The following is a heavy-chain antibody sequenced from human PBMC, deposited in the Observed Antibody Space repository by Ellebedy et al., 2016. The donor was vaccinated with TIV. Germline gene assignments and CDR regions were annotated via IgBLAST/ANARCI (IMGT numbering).Heavy chain of an antibody. V-gene: IGHV3-7*01. CDR2: IKQDGSEK. Sequence: GESLKISCAASGFTFSNYWKSWVRQAPGKGLEWVVNIKQDGSEKYYVDSVKGRFPISRDNAKNSLYLQMNSLRAEDTAVYYCARDQWLGRAYYFDYWGQGTLVTVSS. D-gene: IGHD6-19*01. CDR1: GFTFSNYW. J-gene: IGHJ4*02. CDR3: ARDQWLGRAYYFDY.